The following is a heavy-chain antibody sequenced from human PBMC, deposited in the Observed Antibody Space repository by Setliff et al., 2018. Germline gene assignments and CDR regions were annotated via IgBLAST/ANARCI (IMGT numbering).Heavy chain of an antibody. J-gene: IGHJ4*02. CDR1: GDSISNYY. CDR3: AASRAYTGAVEEWFLPKTFDF. D-gene: IGHD3-10*01. CDR2: IYVTEST. Sequence: AETLSLTCTVSGDSISNYYWNWIRQPAGKGLEWIGRIYVTESTKYNPSLKSRVTLSIDTSKNQFSLKLSSVTDSDAALYYCAASRAYTGAVEEWFLPKTFDFWGQGSPVTVSS. V-gene: IGHV4-4*07.